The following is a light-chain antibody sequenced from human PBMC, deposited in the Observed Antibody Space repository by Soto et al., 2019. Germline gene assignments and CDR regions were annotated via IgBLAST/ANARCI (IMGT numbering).Light chain of an antibody. CDR1: SSDVGAYNY. CDR3: CSHPSL. Sequence: QSALTQPRSVSGSPGQSVTISCTGTSSDVGAYNYVSWYQQYPGKAPKLLIYDVTKRPSGVPDRFSGSKSGNTASLTISGLQDEDEADYYCCSHPSLFGGGTKLTVL. CDR2: DVT. V-gene: IGLV2-11*01. J-gene: IGLJ2*01.